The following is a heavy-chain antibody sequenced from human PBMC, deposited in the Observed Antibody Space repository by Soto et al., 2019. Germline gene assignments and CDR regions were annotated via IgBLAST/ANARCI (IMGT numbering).Heavy chain of an antibody. D-gene: IGHD3-16*02. Sequence: ASVEVSCMASGYTFTSYGISWVRQAPGQGLEWMGWISAYNGNTNYAQKLQGRVTMTTDTSTSTAYMELRSLRSDDTAVYYCARELYDYVWGSYRHGAGYFDYWGQGTLVTVSS. V-gene: IGHV1-18*04. CDR2: ISAYNGNT. CDR3: ARELYDYVWGSYRHGAGYFDY. CDR1: GYTFTSYG. J-gene: IGHJ4*02.